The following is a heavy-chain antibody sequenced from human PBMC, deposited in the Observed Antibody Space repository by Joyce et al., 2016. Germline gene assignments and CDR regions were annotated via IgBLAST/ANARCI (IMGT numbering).Heavy chain of an antibody. CDR2: IRPDSGDT. CDR3: ARGGSKWVNWFDP. Sequence: QVQLVQSGPEVKKPGASVKVSCKTSGYTFTGHYLHWVRQAPGQGLEGLGGIRPDSGDTNYAQKFQGRITLTRDTSITTAYMEFRWLRSDDTAAYYCARGGSKWVNWFDPWGQGTLVTV. J-gene: IGHJ5*02. D-gene: IGHD1-26*01. V-gene: IGHV1-2*02. CDR1: GYTFTGHY.